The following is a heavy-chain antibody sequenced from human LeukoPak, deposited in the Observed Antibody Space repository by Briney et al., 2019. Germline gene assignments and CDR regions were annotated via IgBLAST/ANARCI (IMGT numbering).Heavy chain of an antibody. V-gene: IGHV4-39*07. CDR3: ARSVYYDSSGRYRGAFDI. Sequence: SETLSLTCTVSGGSISSISYFWGWIRQPPGKGGEWIGSIYYSESTYYHPSHKSRVTLSVDTSKNQFSLKLSSVTAADTAVYYCARSVYYDSSGRYRGAFDIWGQGTMVSVSS. J-gene: IGHJ3*02. D-gene: IGHD3-22*01. CDR1: GGSISSISYF. CDR2: IYYSEST.